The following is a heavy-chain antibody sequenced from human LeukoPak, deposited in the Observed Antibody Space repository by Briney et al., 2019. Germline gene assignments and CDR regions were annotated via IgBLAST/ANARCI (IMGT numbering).Heavy chain of an antibody. CDR1: GFTFSSYA. Sequence: GGSLRLSCAASGFTFSSYAMSWVRQAPGKGLEWVSAISGSGGGTYYADSVKGRFTISRDNSKNTLYLQMNSLRAEDTAVYYCANFFGGSGSYYYYGMDVWGQGTTVTVSS. D-gene: IGHD3-10*01. CDR3: ANFFGGSGSYYYYGMDV. J-gene: IGHJ6*02. CDR2: ISGSGGGT. V-gene: IGHV3-23*01.